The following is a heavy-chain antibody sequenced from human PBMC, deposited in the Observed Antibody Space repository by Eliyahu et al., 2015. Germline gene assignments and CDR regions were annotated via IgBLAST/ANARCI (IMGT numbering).Heavy chain of an antibody. J-gene: IGHJ4*02. CDR1: GGSISSSSYY. CDR3: ARHFKGATTYRG. CDR2: IYYSGST. V-gene: IGHV4-39*01. D-gene: IGHD1-26*01. Sequence: QLQLQESGPGLVKPSETLSLTCTVSGGSISSSSYYWGWIRQPPGKGLEWIGSIYYSGSTYYNPSLKSRVTISVDTSKNQFSLKLSSVTAADTAVYYCARHFKGATTYRGWGQGTLVTVSS.